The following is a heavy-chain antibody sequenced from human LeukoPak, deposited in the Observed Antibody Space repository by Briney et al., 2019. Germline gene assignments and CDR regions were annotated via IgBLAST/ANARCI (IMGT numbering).Heavy chain of an antibody. Sequence: KSSETLSLTCTVSGGSISSYYWSWIRQPAGKGLEWIGRIYTSGSTNCNPSLKSRVTMSVDTSKNQFSLKLSSVTAADTAVYYCAREDFWSGYYDYWGQGTLVTVSS. CDR3: AREDFWSGYYDY. CDR2: IYTSGST. CDR1: GGSISSYY. D-gene: IGHD3-3*01. J-gene: IGHJ4*02. V-gene: IGHV4-4*07.